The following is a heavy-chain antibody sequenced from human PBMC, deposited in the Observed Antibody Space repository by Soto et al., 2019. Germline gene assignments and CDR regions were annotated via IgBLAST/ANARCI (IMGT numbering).Heavy chain of an antibody. CDR1: GFTFSRYW. J-gene: IGHJ4*02. CDR2: VNSDRSST. Sequence: PGGSLRLSCAASGFTFSRYWMHWVRQAPGKGLVWVSRVNSDRSSTSNADSVKGRFTIFRDNAKNTLYLQMNSLRVEDTAVYYCARGSYDTRGGYYFDYWGLGTLVTVSS. V-gene: IGHV3-74*01. D-gene: IGHD3-22*01. CDR3: ARGSYDTRGGYYFDY.